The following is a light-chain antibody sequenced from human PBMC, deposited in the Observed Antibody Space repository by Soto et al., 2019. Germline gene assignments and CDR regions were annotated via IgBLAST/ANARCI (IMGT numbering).Light chain of an antibody. Sequence: LIHPASVAGSPGQSITISCTGTSRDVGGSNYVPWYQHHPHRDPKLLIYEVNYRPSGVSSRFSGSKSGNTASLAISGLQAEDEADYYCSSYTSSNTLEVFGVGTKVTVL. J-gene: IGLJ1*01. CDR2: EVN. V-gene: IGLV2-14*01. CDR1: SRDVGGSNY. CDR3: SSYTSSNTLEV.